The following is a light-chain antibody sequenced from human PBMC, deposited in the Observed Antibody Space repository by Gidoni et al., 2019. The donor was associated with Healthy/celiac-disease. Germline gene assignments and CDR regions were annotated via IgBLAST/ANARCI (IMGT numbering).Light chain of an antibody. J-gene: IGKJ4*01. V-gene: IGKV1-39*01. Sequence: DIQMTQSPSSLSASVGDRVTITCRASQSISSYLNWDQQKPGKAPKLLIYAASSLHSVVPSRFSGSGSGTDFTLTISSLRPEDFATYYCQQSYSTPRTFGGGTKVEIK. CDR1: QSISSY. CDR2: AAS. CDR3: QQSYSTPRT.